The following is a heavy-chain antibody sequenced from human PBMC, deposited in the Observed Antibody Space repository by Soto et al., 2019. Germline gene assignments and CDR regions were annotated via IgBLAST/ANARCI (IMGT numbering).Heavy chain of an antibody. Sequence: GASVKVSCKTSGYTFTTYAMHWVRQAPGQRLEWMGWINAANGNTEYSQKFQGRVTITRDTSASTAYMELSSLRSEDTAVYYCARAIVGATTSGYFQHWGQGTLVTVS. V-gene: IGHV1-3*01. CDR1: GYTFTTYA. CDR2: INAANGNT. J-gene: IGHJ1*01. D-gene: IGHD1-26*01. CDR3: ARAIVGATTSGYFQH.